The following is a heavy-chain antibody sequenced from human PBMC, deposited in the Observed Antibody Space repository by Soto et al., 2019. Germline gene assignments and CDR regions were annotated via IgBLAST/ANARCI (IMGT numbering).Heavy chain of an antibody. CDR1: GGTFSSYA. D-gene: IGHD2-15*01. CDR3: ARGVSCSGGSCYPYYYDYYGMDV. CDR2: IIPIFGTA. J-gene: IGHJ6*02. V-gene: IGHV1-69*01. Sequence: QVQLVQSGAEVKKPGSSVKVSCKDSGGTFSSYAISWVRQSPGQGLEWMGGIIPIFGTANYAQKFQGRVTITADESTSTAYMELSSLRSEDTAVYYCARGVSCSGGSCYPYYYDYYGMDVWGQGTTVTVSS.